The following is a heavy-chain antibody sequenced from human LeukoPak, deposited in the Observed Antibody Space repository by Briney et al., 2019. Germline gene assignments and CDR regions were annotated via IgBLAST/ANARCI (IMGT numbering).Heavy chain of an antibody. J-gene: IGHJ4*02. Sequence: SGPTLVKPTQTLTLTCTFSGFSFSTSGVGVGWIRQPPGKALEWLALIYWDDDKRYSPSLKSRLTITKDTSKNQVVLTMTNMDPVDTATYYCAHLQGGFTGSWYFQGFDCWGQGTLVTVSS. CDR1: GFSFSTSGVG. V-gene: IGHV2-5*02. CDR3: AHLQGGFTGSWYFQGFDC. CDR2: IYWDDDK. D-gene: IGHD6-13*01.